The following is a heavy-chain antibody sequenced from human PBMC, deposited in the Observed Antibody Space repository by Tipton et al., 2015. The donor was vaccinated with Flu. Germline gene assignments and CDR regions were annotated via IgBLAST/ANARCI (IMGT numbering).Heavy chain of an antibody. CDR2: IYYSGST. D-gene: IGHD3-9*01. CDR3: ARDRAVGSLYDILTRVTLGFDY. Sequence: LRLSCTVSGGSITSSSYYWGWIRQPPGKGLEWIGSIYYSGSTYYNPSLKSRVTISVDTSKNQFSLKLSSVTAADTAVFYCARDRAVGSLYDILTRVTLGFDYWGQGTLVTVSS. CDR1: GGSITSSSYY. V-gene: IGHV4-39*07. J-gene: IGHJ4*02.